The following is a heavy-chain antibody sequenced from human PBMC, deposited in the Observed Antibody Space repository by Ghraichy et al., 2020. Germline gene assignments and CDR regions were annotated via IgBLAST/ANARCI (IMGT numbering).Heavy chain of an antibody. CDR3: AKEYCSVRGCDGTDDY. J-gene: IGHJ4*02. CDR2: IGVSVTAT. V-gene: IGHV3-23*01. D-gene: IGHD2-15*01. CDR1: GFTFSNYA. Sequence: GGSLRLSCAASGFTFSNYAMNWVRQAPGKGLEWVSSIGVSVTATYYADSVKGRFTISRDNSKNTLYLQMNSLRSEDTAVYYCAKEYCSVRGCDGTDDYWGQGTLVTVSS.